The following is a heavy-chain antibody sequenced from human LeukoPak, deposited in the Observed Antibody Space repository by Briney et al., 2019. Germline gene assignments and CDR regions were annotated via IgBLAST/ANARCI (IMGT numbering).Heavy chain of an antibody. CDR2: IYYSGGT. V-gene: IGHV4-59*01. J-gene: IGHJ3*02. D-gene: IGHD1-26*01. CDR1: GCSISSYY. Sequence: SETLSLTCTVSGCSISSYYWSWIRQPPGKGLEWIGYIYYSGGTNYNPSPKSRVTISVDTSKNQFSLKLSSVTAADTAVYYCAREYSGSYNAFDIWGQGTMVTVSS. CDR3: AREYSGSYNAFDI.